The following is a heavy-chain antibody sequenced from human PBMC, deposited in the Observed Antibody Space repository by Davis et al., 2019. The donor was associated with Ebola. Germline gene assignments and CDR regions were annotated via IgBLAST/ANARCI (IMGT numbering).Heavy chain of an antibody. CDR1: GFTFTRYW. CDR2: TNSDGSST. V-gene: IGHV3-74*01. Sequence: GESLKISCAASGFTFTRYWMHWVRQAPGKGLVWVSRTNSDGSSTSYADSVKGRFTVSRDNSKNTMYLEVKSLRGDDTAVYYCATAPLWGQGTLVTVSS. CDR3: ATAPL. J-gene: IGHJ4*02.